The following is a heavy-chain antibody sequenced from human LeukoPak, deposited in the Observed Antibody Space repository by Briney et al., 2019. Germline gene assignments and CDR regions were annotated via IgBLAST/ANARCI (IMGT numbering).Heavy chain of an antibody. J-gene: IGHJ6*03. CDR3: ARDMEDYDFWSGYYRYYYYYYYYMDV. CDR2: INPNSGGT. Sequence: ASVKVSCKASGYTFTGYYMHWVRQAPGQGLEWMGWINPNSGGTNYAQKFQGRVTMTRDTSISTAYMELSRLRSDDTAVYYCARDMEDYDFWSGYYRYYYYYYYYMDVWGKGTTVTVSS. CDR1: GYTFTGYY. D-gene: IGHD3-3*01. V-gene: IGHV1-2*02.